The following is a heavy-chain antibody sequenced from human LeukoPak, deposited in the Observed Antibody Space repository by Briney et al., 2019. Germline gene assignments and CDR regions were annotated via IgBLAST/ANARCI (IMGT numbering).Heavy chain of an antibody. J-gene: IGHJ4*02. V-gene: IGHV1-8*01. CDR2: MNPDNGNT. CDR1: GYRFTNFD. CDR3: ARGPLESSSSDY. D-gene: IGHD6-13*01. Sequence: ASVKISCKTSGYRFTNFDINWVRQAPGQGLKWMGWMNPDNGNTGYAQKFQGRVSMSGDTSISTAFMVLSSLRSDDTAVYFCARGPLESSSSDYWGQGTLVTVSS.